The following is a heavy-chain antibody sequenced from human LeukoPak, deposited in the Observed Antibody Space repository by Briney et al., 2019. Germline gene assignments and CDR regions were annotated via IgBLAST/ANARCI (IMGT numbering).Heavy chain of an antibody. CDR1: GVSFSTTW. CDR2: VSSDGSRT. J-gene: IGHJ4*02. Sequence: GGSLRLSCATSGVSFSTTWMHWVRQAPGKGLMWVSHVSSDGSRTYADSVKGRFTVSRDNNKDMVYLQMSSLRAEDTAVYYCATDGAYGLTHWGQGTLVTVSS. CDR3: ATDGAYGLTH. D-gene: IGHD3-16*01. V-gene: IGHV3-74*01.